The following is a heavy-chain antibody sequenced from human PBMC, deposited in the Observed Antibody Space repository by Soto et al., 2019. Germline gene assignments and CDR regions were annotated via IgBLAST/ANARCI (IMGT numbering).Heavy chain of an antibody. Sequence: PGGSLRLSCAASGFTFNNAWMGWVRQAPGQGLEWVGHMKSKSEGETTDYAAPVKGRFTISRDDSKNTVYLQMNSLTTEDTAVYYCTAQFYFDASGYSFDLWGQGHLVTVSS. D-gene: IGHD3-22*01. J-gene: IGHJ4*02. CDR2: MKSKSEGETT. CDR1: GFTFNNAW. CDR3: TAQFYFDASGYSFDL. V-gene: IGHV3-15*01.